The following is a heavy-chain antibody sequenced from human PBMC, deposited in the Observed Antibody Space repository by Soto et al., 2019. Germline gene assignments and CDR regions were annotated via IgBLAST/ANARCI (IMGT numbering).Heavy chain of an antibody. V-gene: IGHV4-4*02. CDR3: AILNDTEAWFDP. CDR2: IYHSGST. J-gene: IGHJ5*02. Sequence: SETLSLTCAVSGGSISSSNWWSWVRQPPGKGLEWIGEIYHSGSTNYNPSLKSRVTISVDKSKNQFSLKLSSVTAADTAVYYCAILNDTEAWFDPWGQGTLVTVSS. CDR1: GGSISSSNW. D-gene: IGHD1-1*01.